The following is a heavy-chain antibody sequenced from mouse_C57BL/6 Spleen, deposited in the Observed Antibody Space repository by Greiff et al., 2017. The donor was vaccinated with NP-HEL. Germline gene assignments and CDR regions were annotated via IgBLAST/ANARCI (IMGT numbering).Heavy chain of an antibody. CDR3: ARRFYYGSSYEGFAY. J-gene: IGHJ3*01. D-gene: IGHD1-1*01. Sequence: VQLQQSGPELVKPGASVKIPCKASGYTFTDYNMDWVKQSHGKSLEWIGDINPNNGGNIFNQKFKGKSTLTVDKSSSTAYMELRSLTSEDTAVYYCARRFYYGSSYEGFAYWGQGTLVTVSA. CDR2: INPNNGGN. CDR1: GYTFTDYN. V-gene: IGHV1-18*01.